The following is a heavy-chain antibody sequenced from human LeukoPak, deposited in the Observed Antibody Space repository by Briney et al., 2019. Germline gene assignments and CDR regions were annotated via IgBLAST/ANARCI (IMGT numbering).Heavy chain of an antibody. CDR1: AGSISSSSYY. CDR2: IYYSGST. J-gene: IGHJ4*02. V-gene: IGHV4-39*07. D-gene: IGHD5-18*01. CDR3: ARGGYSYGPFDY. Sequence: SETLSLTCTVSAGSISSSSYYWGWIRQPPGKGLEWIGSIYYSGSTYYNPSLKSRVTISVDTSKNQFSLKLSSVTAADTAVYYCARGGYSYGPFDYWGQGTLVTVSS.